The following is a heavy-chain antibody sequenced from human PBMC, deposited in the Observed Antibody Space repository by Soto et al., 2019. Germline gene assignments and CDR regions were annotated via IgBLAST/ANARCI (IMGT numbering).Heavy chain of an antibody. CDR3: AREGTRGTFYYYSGMDV. V-gene: IGHV1-46*01. D-gene: IGHD1-1*01. Sequence: ASVKVSCKASGYTFTSYYMHWVRQAPGQGLEWMGIINPSGGSTSYAQKFQGRVTMTRDTSTSTVYMELSSLRSEDTAVYYCAREGTRGTFYYYSGMDVWGQGTTVTVSS. CDR2: INPSGGST. CDR1: GYTFTSYY. J-gene: IGHJ6*02.